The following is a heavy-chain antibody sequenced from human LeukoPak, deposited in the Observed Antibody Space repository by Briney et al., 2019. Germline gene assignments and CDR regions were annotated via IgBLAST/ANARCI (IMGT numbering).Heavy chain of an antibody. CDR2: VYTSGST. J-gene: IGHJ4*02. CDR3: ARGGEVGGTGSRFDY. Sequence: SETLSLTSNVSGGSISRYYWSWIRQPAGKGLEWIGRVYTSGSTNYNPSLKSRVTMSLETSKSQFSLKLSSVTAADTAIYYCARGGEVGGTGSRFDYWGQGTLVTVSS. D-gene: IGHD1-26*01. V-gene: IGHV4-4*07. CDR1: GGSISRYY.